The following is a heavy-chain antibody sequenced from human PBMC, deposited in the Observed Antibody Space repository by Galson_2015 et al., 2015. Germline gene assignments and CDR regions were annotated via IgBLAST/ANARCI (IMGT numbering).Heavy chain of an antibody. V-gene: IGHV1-3*01. D-gene: IGHD2-2*01. Sequence: SVKVSCKASGYTFTSYAMHWVRQAPGQRLEWMGWINAGNGNTKYSQKFQGRVTITRDTSASTAYMELSSLRSEDTAVYYCARASGKTYQLLSEYFQHWGQGTLVTVSS. J-gene: IGHJ1*01. CDR2: INAGNGNT. CDR1: GYTFTSYA. CDR3: ARASGKTYQLLSEYFQH.